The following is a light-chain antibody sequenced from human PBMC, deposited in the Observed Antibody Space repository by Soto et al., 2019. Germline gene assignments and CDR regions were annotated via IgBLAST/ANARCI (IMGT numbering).Light chain of an antibody. CDR3: EAWDDSLYGAV. CDR1: SSNIGANP. Sequence: QLVLTQPPSASGTPGQRVTISCSGSSSNIGANPINWYQQLPGTAPKLLIYNNDQRPSGVPDRFSASKSGTSASLAISGLQSEDEADHYCEAWDDSLYGAVLGGGTKLTVL. V-gene: IGLV1-44*01. CDR2: NND. J-gene: IGLJ2*01.